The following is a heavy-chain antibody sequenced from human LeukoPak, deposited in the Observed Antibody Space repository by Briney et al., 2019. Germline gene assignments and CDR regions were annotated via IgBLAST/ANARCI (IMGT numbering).Heavy chain of an antibody. CDR2: ISGSGGST. D-gene: IGHD1-26*01. Sequence: GGSLRLSCAASGFTFSSYAMSWVRQAPGKGLEWVSAISGSGGSTFYADSVKGRFPISRDNSKNTLYLQMNSLRAEDTAVYYCAKVLLVGATLDAFDIWGQGTMVTVSS. J-gene: IGHJ3*02. V-gene: IGHV3-23*01. CDR3: AKVLLVGATLDAFDI. CDR1: GFTFSSYA.